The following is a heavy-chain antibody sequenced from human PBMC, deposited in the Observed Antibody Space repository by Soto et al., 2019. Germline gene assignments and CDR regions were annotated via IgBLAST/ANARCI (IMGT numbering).Heavy chain of an antibody. CDR2: MNTNTNTT. J-gene: IGHJ5*02. D-gene: IGHD6-6*01. Sequence: ASVKVSGKASGYTFTNNDINWVRQAPGQGLEWIGWMNTNTNTTDSAEAFEGRVSLTWDTSISTACMQLNSLKIDDTAVYYCAREVVETSSLWLDPWGQGTLVTVSS. CDR3: AREVVETSSLWLDP. V-gene: IGHV1-8*01. CDR1: GYTFTNND.